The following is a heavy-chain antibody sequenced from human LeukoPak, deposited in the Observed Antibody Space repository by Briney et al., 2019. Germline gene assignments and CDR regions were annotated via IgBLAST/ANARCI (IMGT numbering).Heavy chain of an antibody. J-gene: IGHJ4*02. CDR1: GFTFSGHW. D-gene: IGHD2-8*01. V-gene: IGHV3-74*01. CDR3: AKDKWWGASDH. Sequence: GGSLRLACAASGFTFSGHWMHWVRQTPGKGLVWVADINGDGTVTNYAGSVKGRFTISRDNAKNTLYLQMNTLRAEDTAVYYCAKDKWWGASDHWGQGSLVTVSS. CDR2: INGDGTVT.